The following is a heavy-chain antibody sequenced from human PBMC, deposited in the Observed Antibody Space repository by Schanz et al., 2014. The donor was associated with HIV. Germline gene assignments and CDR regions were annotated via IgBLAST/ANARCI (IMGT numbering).Heavy chain of an antibody. V-gene: IGHV3-23*01. CDR2: INGDGSAT. Sequence: EVRLLESGGGLVQRGGSLRLSCAASGFTFSNYAMSWVRQAPGKGLVWVSRINGDGSATSYADSMKGRFTISRDNSKNTLYLKMNSLRAEDTAVYYCAKAEDYGDYVVAFDIWGQGTMVTVSS. CDR1: GFTFSNYA. CDR3: AKAEDYGDYVVAFDI. J-gene: IGHJ3*02. D-gene: IGHD4-17*01.